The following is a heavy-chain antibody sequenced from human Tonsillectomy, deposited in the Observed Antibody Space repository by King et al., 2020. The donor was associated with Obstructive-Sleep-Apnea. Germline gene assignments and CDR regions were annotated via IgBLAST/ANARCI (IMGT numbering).Heavy chain of an antibody. D-gene: IGHD1-1*01. Sequence: VTLKESGPALVKPTQTLTLTCTFSGFSLSTSGMCVSWIRQPPGKALEWLARIDWDDDKYYSTSLKTRRTISKDTSKNQVVLTMTNMDPVDTATYYCARIRGVQQIIDYWGQGTLVTVSS. CDR2: IDWDDDK. V-gene: IGHV2-70*11. CDR1: GFSLSTSGMC. J-gene: IGHJ4*02. CDR3: ARIRGVQQIIDY.